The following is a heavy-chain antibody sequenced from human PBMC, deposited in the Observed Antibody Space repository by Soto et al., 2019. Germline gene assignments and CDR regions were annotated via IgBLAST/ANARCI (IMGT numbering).Heavy chain of an antibody. J-gene: IGHJ3*02. Sequence: SETLSLTCTVSGGSISSYYWSWIRQPPGKGLEWIGYIYYSGSTNYNPSLKSRVTISVDTSKNQFSLKLSSVTAADTAVYYCARRYGSAFDIWAQGTMVTVSS. CDR2: IYYSGST. CDR1: GGSISSYY. CDR3: ARRYGSAFDI. V-gene: IGHV4-59*01. D-gene: IGHD3-10*01.